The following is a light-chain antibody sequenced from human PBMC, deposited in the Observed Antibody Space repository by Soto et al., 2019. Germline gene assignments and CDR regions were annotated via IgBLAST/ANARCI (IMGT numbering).Light chain of an antibody. V-gene: IGKV1-8*01. CDR1: QGISSY. CDR2: AAS. Sequence: AIRMTQSPSPLSASTGDRVTITCRASQGISSYLAWYQQNPGKAPKLLIYAASTLQSGVPSRFSGSGSGTDFTPTISSLQPEDFATYYCQQLNSYPLTFGAGTKVDIK. J-gene: IGKJ4*01. CDR3: QQLNSYPLT.